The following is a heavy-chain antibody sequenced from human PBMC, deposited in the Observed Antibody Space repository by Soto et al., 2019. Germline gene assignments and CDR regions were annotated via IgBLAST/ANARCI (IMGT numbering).Heavy chain of an antibody. Sequence: SETLSLTCTVSGGSISSSSYYWGWIRQPPGKGLEWIGSIYYSGSTYYNPSLKSRLTISVDTSKNQFSLKLSSVTAADTAVYYCARLDGGYSYGLFDYWGQGTLVTVSS. CDR2: IYYSGST. CDR1: GGSISSSSYY. D-gene: IGHD5-18*01. V-gene: IGHV4-39*01. CDR3: ARLDGGYSYGLFDY. J-gene: IGHJ4*02.